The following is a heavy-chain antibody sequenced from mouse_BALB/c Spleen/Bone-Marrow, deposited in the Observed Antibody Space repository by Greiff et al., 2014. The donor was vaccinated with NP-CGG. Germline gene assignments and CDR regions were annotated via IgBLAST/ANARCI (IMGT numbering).Heavy chain of an antibody. D-gene: IGHD4-1*01. CDR2: INPGRGGT. V-gene: IGHV1-54*01. Sequence: VQLQQSGAELVRPGTSVKVSCKASGYAFTNYLIEWVKQRPGQGLEWIGVINPGRGGTNYNEKFRGKATLTADKSSSTAYMQLSSLTSDDSAVYFCARCLTGTSALDFWGQGTSVTVSS. CDR1: GYAFTNYL. J-gene: IGHJ4*01. CDR3: ARCLTGTSALDF.